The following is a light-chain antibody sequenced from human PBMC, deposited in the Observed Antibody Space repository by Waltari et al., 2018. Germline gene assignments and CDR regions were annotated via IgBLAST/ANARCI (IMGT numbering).Light chain of an antibody. V-gene: IGLV2-8*01. CDR1: SSDVGRYHL. J-gene: IGLJ2*01. CDR3: SSYTRSDTLI. Sequence: QSDLPQPPSASGSPGPSVTISCTGSSSDVGRYHLVSWYQQHPGKAPRLLIYEVSNRPSGVPDRFSGAKSGNTASLTVSGLQAEDEADYYCSSYTRSDTLIFGGGTKLTVL. CDR2: EVS.